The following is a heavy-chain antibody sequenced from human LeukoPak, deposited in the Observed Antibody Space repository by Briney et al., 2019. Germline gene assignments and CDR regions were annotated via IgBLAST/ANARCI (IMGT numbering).Heavy chain of an antibody. CDR2: FDPEDGET. CDR3: ATGVYSSSWPFDY. D-gene: IGHD6-13*01. J-gene: IGHJ4*02. Sequence: ASVKVSCKASGYTLTELSMHWVRQAPGKGLEWMGGFDPEDGETIYAQKFQGRVTMTEDTSTDTAYMELSSLRSEDTAVYYCATGVYSSSWPFDYWGQGTLVTISS. CDR1: GYTLTELS. V-gene: IGHV1-24*01.